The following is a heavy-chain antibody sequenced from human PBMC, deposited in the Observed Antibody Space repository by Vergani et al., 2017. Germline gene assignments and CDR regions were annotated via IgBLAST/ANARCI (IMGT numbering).Heavy chain of an antibody. CDR1: GFTFSSYG. CDR2: IRYDGSNK. Sequence: QVQLVESGGGVVQPGGSLRLSCAASGFTFSSYGMHWVRQAPGKGLEWVAFIRYDGSNKYYADSVKGRFTISRDNSKNTLYLQMNSLRAEDTAVYYCAKDGAYSGYYLDYWGQGTLVTVSS. V-gene: IGHV3-30*02. J-gene: IGHJ4*02. CDR3: AKDGAYSGYYLDY. D-gene: IGHD3-22*01.